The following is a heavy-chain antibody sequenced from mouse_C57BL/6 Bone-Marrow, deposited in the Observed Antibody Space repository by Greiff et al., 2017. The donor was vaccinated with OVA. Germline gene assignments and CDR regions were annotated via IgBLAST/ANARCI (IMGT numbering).Heavy chain of an antibody. CDR3: ARIYYGNYVNYIDD. V-gene: IGHV3-8*01. Sequence: EVQLVESGPGLAKPSQTLSLTCSVTGYSITSDYWNWIRKFPGNKLEYMGYISYSGSTYYNPSLKSRISITRDTSKTQYYLQLNSVTTEDTATYYFARIYYGNYVNYIDDWGQGTTLTVSS. CDR1: GYSITSDY. D-gene: IGHD2-1*01. CDR2: ISYSGST. J-gene: IGHJ2*01.